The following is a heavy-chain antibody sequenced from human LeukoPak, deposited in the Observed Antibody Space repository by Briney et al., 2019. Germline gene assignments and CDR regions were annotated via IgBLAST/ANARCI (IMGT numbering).Heavy chain of an antibody. Sequence: GGSLRLSCAASGFTFSRYWMSWVRQAPGKGLEWVSAISGSGGSTYYADSVKGRFTISRDNSKNTLYLQMNSLRAEDTAVYYCAKDNYGSGSYYGFGYWGQGTLVTVSS. CDR1: GFTFSRYW. CDR3: AKDNYGSGSYYGFGY. J-gene: IGHJ4*02. CDR2: ISGSGGST. V-gene: IGHV3-23*01. D-gene: IGHD3-10*01.